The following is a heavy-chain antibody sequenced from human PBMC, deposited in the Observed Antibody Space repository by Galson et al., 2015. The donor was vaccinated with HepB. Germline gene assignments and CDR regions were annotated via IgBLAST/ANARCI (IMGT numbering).Heavy chain of an antibody. CDR1: GGTFSSYA. Sequence: SVKVSCKASGGTFSSYAISWVRQAPGQGLEWMGRIIPILGIANYAQKFQGRVTITADKSTSTAYMELSSLRSEDTAVYYCATYYGSGSYSTYYYYYYMDVWGKGTTVTVSS. J-gene: IGHJ6*03. CDR2: IIPILGIA. D-gene: IGHD3-10*01. CDR3: ATYYGSGSYSTYYYYYYMDV. V-gene: IGHV1-69*04.